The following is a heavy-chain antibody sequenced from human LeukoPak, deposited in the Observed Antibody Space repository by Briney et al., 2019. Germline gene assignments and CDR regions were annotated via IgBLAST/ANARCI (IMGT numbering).Heavy chain of an antibody. CDR1: GGSFSGYY. CDR2: INHSGST. D-gene: IGHD3-9*01. CDR3: AREILYFYWLFQRHDAFDI. Sequence: TSETLSLTCAVYGGSFSGYYWSWIRQPPGKGLEWIGGINHSGSTNYNPSLKSRVTISVDTSKNQFCLKLSSVTAADTAVYYCAREILYFYWLFQRHDAFDIWGQGTMVTVSS. J-gene: IGHJ3*02. V-gene: IGHV4-34*01.